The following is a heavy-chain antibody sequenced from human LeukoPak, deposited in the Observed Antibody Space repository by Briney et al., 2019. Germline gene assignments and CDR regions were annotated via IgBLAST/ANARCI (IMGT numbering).Heavy chain of an antibody. CDR1: GFTFSSYG. V-gene: IGHV3-30*18. CDR3: AKGDTVRFLEWLLSNPFDY. D-gene: IGHD3-3*01. CDR2: ISYDGSNK. Sequence: GGSLRLSCAASGFTFSSYGMHWVRQAPGKGLEWVAVISYDGSNKYYADPVKGRFTISRDNSKNTLYLQMNSLRAEDTAVYYCAKGDTVRFLEWLLSNPFDYWGQGTLVAVSS. J-gene: IGHJ4*02.